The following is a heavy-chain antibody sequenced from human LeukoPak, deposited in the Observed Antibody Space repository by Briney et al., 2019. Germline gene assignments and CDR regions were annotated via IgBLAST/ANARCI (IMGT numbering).Heavy chain of an antibody. CDR1: GYTFTSYG. CDR2: ISAYNGNT. V-gene: IGHV1-18*01. CDR3: AREVYSGYDSDYMDV. D-gene: IGHD5-12*01. J-gene: IGHJ6*03. Sequence: ASVKVSCKASGYTFTSYGISWVRPAPGQGLEWMGWISAYNGNTNYAQKLQGRVTMTTDTSTSTAYMELRSLRSDDTAVYYCAREVYSGYDSDYMDVWGKGTTVTISS.